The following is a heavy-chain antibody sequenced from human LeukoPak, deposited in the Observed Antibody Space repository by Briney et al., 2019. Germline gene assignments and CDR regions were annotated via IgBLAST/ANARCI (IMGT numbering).Heavy chain of an antibody. CDR3: SRDMYDNGWSSFDY. CDR1: GFTFTNYA. Sequence: PGGSLRLSCAAPGFTFTNYAMHGGRPAPGKGLEWVAVISFDAANKYSANSVQGRFTISRDNYKNTLYLQMNSLRAEDTALYFYSRDMYDNGWSSFDYWGQGTLVTVSS. V-gene: IGHV3-30-3*01. J-gene: IGHJ4*02. CDR2: ISFDAANK. D-gene: IGHD3-10*01.